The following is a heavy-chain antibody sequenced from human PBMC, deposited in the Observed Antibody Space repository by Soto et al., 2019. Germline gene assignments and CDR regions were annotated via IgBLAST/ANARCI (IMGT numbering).Heavy chain of an antibody. J-gene: IGHJ4*02. D-gene: IGHD6-19*01. CDR3: ARYFRGSGRYFFDY. CDR2: ISSSGSTI. V-gene: IGHV3-48*03. CDR1: GFTFSSYE. Sequence: PGGSLRLSCAASGFTFSSYEMNWVRQAPGKGLEWVSYISSSGSTIYYADSVKGRFTISRDNAKNSLYLQMNSLRAEDTAVYYCARYFRGSGRYFFDYWGQGTLVTVSS.